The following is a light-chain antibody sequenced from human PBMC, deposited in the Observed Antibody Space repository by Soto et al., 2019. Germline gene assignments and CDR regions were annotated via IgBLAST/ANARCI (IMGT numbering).Light chain of an antibody. CDR2: ATS. CDR3: LQYYDYPLT. V-gene: IGKV1-6*01. J-gene: IGKJ4*01. Sequence: AIQVTQSPSSLSASVGDRVTITCRASQGIRNDLGWYQQKPGKPPKLLIYATSRLQSGVPSRFSGSGSGTEFTLTISSLQPEDFATYYCLQYYDYPLTFGGGTEVQIK. CDR1: QGIRND.